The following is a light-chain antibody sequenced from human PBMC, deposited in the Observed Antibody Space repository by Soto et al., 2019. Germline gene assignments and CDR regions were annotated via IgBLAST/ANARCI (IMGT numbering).Light chain of an antibody. Sequence: QSVLTQPPSASGAPGQTVTISCSGSTSNVGRNAVSWYQQVPGMAPKLLVFATNKRASGVPGRFSGSASGASASLAISGLQSEDDADYYCAAWEDALNGPRFGGGTKLTVL. J-gene: IGLJ2*01. CDR3: AAWEDALNGPR. V-gene: IGLV1-44*01. CDR2: ATN. CDR1: TSNVGRNA.